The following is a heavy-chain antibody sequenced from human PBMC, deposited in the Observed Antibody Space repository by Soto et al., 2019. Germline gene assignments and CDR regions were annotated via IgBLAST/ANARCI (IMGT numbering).Heavy chain of an antibody. CDR1: CGSISSYY. CDR3: ASEHHDYGDYSRDY. J-gene: IGHJ4*02. CDR2: IYTSGST. D-gene: IGHD4-17*01. Sequence: PSETLSLTCTVSCGSISSYYWSWIRQPSWKGLEWIGRIYTSGSTNYNPSLKSRVTMSVDTSKTHFSLKLGSVTAADTAVYYCASEHHDYGDYSRDYWGQGTLVTVS. V-gene: IGHV4-4*07.